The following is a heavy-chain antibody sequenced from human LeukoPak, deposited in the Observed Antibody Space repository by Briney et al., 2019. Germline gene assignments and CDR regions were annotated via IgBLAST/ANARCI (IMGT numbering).Heavy chain of an antibody. V-gene: IGHV3-30*04. D-gene: IGHD5-12*01. CDR3: ARATRVATVPGAFDI. CDR2: ISYDGSNK. CDR1: GFIFSSYA. Sequence: GGSLRLSCAASGFIFSSYAMHWVRQAPGKGLEWVAVISYDGSNKYYADSVKGRFTISRDNSKNTLYLQMNSLRAEDTAVYYCARATRVATVPGAFDIWGQGTMVTVSS. J-gene: IGHJ3*02.